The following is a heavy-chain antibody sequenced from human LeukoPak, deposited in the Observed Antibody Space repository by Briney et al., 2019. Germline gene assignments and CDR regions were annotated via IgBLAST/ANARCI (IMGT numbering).Heavy chain of an antibody. CDR3: VRGASHIAY. CDR2: VSRSGAYA. CDR1: GFTFQNFD. J-gene: IGHJ4*02. Sequence: GMSLRLSCAASGFTFQNFDTTWVRQAPGKGLEWVSSVSRSGAYAHYADSVRGRFTISRDNSNNTLFLQMNSLRGDDTAVYYCVRGASHIAYWGQGTLVTASS. V-gene: IGHV3-23*01.